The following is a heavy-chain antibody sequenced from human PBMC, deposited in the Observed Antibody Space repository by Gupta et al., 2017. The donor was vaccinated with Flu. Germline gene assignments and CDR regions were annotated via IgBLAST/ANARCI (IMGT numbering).Heavy chain of an antibody. D-gene: IGHD6-13*01. J-gene: IGHJ4*02. CDR2: VGACGVRT. CDR1: GLTFSDDA. CDR3: AKDRSGNPAIDY. V-gene: IGHV3-23*01. Sequence: EVQLLESVGSLVQPGGSMGLACAGYGLTFSDDARKWVRQAPGKGLEWVSTVGACGVRTYYADSVMGRFTISRDNSKNTVYLQMISLRGDDTAVYYCAKDRSGNPAIDYWGQGTLVTVS.